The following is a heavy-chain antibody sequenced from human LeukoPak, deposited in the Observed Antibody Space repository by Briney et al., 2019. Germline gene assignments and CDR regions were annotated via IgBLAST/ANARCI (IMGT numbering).Heavy chain of an antibody. CDR3: ASFTSSWHP. Sequence: GGSLRLSCAASGFTVSGDNMSWVRQSPAKGLEWVATFHSGGDTYYADSVKGRFTISRDDSKNMVYLQMNNLRVEDTALYYCASFTSSWHPWGQGTPVTVSS. CDR1: GFTVSGDN. CDR2: FHSGGDT. V-gene: IGHV3-66*01. D-gene: IGHD6-13*01. J-gene: IGHJ1*01.